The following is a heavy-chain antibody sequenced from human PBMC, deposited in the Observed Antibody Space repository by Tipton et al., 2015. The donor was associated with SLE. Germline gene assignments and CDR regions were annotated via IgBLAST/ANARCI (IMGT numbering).Heavy chain of an antibody. CDR2: ISSSSSYI. CDR3: ARDEEPIAAAGPNYFDY. Sequence: GSLRLSCAASGFTFGSYSMNWVRQAPGRGLEWVSSISSSSSYIYYADSVKGRFTISRDNAKNSLYLQMNGLRAEDTAVYYCARDEEPIAAAGPNYFDYWGQGTLVTVSS. CDR1: GFTFGSYS. J-gene: IGHJ4*02. D-gene: IGHD6-13*01. V-gene: IGHV3-21*01.